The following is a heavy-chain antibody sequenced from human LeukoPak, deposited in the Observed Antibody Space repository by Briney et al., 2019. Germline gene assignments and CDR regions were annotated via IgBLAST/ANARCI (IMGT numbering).Heavy chain of an antibody. Sequence: PGGSLRLSCAASGFTFSNAWMNWVRQAPGKGLEWVGRIKSKPDGGTTDYAAPVKGRFTISRDDSKNTLYLQMNSLKTEDTAVYYCTTEVGYCSSTSCYTGGYRFDPWGQGTLVTVSS. J-gene: IGHJ5*02. CDR2: IKSKPDGGTT. CDR3: TTEVGYCSSTSCYTGGYRFDP. D-gene: IGHD2-2*02. CDR1: GFTFSNAW. V-gene: IGHV3-15*01.